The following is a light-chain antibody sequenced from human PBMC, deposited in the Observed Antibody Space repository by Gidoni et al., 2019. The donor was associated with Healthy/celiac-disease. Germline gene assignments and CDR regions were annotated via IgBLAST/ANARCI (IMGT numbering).Light chain of an antibody. CDR1: QSIRSY. CDR2: AAS. V-gene: IGKV1-39*01. CDR3: QQSYSTPVT. J-gene: IGKJ5*01. Sequence: DIQMTQSPSSLSASVGDRVTITCRASQSIRSYLNWYQQKPGKAPKLLIYAASSLQSGVPSRFSGSGSGTDVTLTISSLQPEDFATYYCQQSYSTPVTFGQXTRLEIK.